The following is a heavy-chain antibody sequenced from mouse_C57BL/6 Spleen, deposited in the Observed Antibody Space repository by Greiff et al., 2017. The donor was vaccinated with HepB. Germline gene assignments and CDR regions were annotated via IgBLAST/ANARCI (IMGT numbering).Heavy chain of an antibody. CDR1: GYSFTDYN. CDR2: INPNYGTT. V-gene: IGHV1-39*01. J-gene: IGHJ2*01. CDR3: ARDGSSVEAVYFDY. D-gene: IGHD1-1*01. Sequence: EVKLMESGPELVKPGASVKISCKASGYSFTDYNMNWVKQSNGKSLEWIGVINPNYGTTSYNQKFKGKATLTVDQSSSTAYMQLNSLTSEDSAVYYCARDGSSVEAVYFDYWGQGTTLTVSS.